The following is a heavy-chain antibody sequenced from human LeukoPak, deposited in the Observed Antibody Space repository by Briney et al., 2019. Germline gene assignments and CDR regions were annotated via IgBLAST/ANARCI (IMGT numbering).Heavy chain of an antibody. CDR1: GFTFTSSA. D-gene: IGHD5-12*01. CDR3: AAVEGGYETPQGPFDY. Sequence: SVKVSCKASGFTFTSSAMQWVRQARGQRLEWIGWIVVGSGNTNYAQKFQERVTITRDMSTSTAYMELSSLRSEDTAVYYCAAVEGGYETPQGPFDYWDQGTLVTVSS. CDR2: IVVGSGNT. V-gene: IGHV1-58*02. J-gene: IGHJ4*02.